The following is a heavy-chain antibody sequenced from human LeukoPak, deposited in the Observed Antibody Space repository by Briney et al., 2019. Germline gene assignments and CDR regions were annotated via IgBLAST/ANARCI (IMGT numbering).Heavy chain of an antibody. V-gene: IGHV1-18*01. CDR3: AREYYSGYDSYYFDY. J-gene: IGHJ4*02. Sequence: ASVKVPCKASGYTFTSYGISWVRQAPGQGLEWMGWISAYNGNTNYAQKLQGRVTMTTDTSTSTAYMELRSLRSDDTAVYYCAREYYSGYDSYYFDYWGQGTLVTVSS. D-gene: IGHD5-12*01. CDR2: ISAYNGNT. CDR1: GYTFTSYG.